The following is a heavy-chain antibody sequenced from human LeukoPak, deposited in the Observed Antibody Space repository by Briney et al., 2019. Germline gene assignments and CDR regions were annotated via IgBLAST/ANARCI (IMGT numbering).Heavy chain of an antibody. Sequence: GGSLRLSCAASGFTFSSYGMHWVRQAPCKGLEWVAVISYDGSNKYYADSVKGRFTISRDNSKNTLYLQMNSLRAEDTAVYYCAKDRHFGGYGDYVHGMDVWGQGTTVTVSS. V-gene: IGHV3-30*18. D-gene: IGHD4-17*01. CDR1: GFTFSSYG. J-gene: IGHJ6*02. CDR2: ISYDGSNK. CDR3: AKDRHFGGYGDYVHGMDV.